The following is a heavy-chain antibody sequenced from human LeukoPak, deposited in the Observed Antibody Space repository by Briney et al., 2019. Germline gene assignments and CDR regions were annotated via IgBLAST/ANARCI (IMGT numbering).Heavy chain of an antibody. Sequence: SETLSLTCTVSGGSISSYYWSWIRQPPGKGLEWIGYTYYSGSTNYNPSLKSRVTISVDTSKNQFSLKLSSVTAADTAVYYCAREIRLYCSGGSCYGLDYWGQGTLVTVSS. V-gene: IGHV4-59*01. CDR3: AREIRLYCSGGSCYGLDY. J-gene: IGHJ4*02. CDR2: TYYSGST. CDR1: GGSISSYY. D-gene: IGHD2-15*01.